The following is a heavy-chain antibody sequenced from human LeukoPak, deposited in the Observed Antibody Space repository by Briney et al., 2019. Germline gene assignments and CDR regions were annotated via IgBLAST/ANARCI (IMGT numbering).Heavy chain of an antibody. J-gene: IGHJ5*02. V-gene: IGHV3-74*01. Sequence: PGGSLRLSCAVSGFTFSTSWMYGVRQAPGKGRMYVSRINIDGSITTYADSVKGRFTISRDNTKNTLYLQMNSLGAEDTAVYYCVRDKMMDDRGVGFDPWGQGTLVTVSS. CDR2: INIDGSIT. CDR1: GFTFSTSW. CDR3: VRDKMMDDRGVGFDP. D-gene: IGHD1-1*01.